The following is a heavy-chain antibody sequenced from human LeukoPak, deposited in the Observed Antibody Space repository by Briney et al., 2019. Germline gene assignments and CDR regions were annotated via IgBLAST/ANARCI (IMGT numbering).Heavy chain of an antibody. J-gene: IGHJ5*02. V-gene: IGHV4-61*01. Sequence: SETLSLTCTVSGVSVSVRNYYWSWIRQPPGKGLEWIGYSYYSGSTMYNPSLSSRVTISVDTSKNQFSLRLSSVTVADTAVYYCARDLYGSGNFLPESPWGQGTLVTVSS. CDR2: SYYSGST. D-gene: IGHD3-10*01. CDR3: ARDLYGSGNFLPESP. CDR1: GVSVSVRNYY.